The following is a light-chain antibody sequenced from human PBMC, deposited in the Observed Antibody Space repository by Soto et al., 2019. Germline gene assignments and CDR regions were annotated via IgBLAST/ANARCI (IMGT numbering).Light chain of an antibody. Sequence: MAQSKIALPVTLRQPASISCSSSQSLVYSDGDTYLSWFQQRPGQSPRRLLSQVSNRDSGVPDRFSGSGSVNDLTVKIIRVEAEYVGVFYFLLATHWLHTFGRGTKVDIK. V-gene: IGKV2-30*01. CDR3: LLATHWLHT. CDR1: QSLVYSDGDTY. CDR2: QVS. J-gene: IGKJ2*01.